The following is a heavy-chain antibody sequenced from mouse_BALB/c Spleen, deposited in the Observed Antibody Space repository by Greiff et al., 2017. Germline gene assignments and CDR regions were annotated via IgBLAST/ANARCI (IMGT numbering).Heavy chain of an antibody. D-gene: IGHD1-1*01. V-gene: IGHV3-2*02. Sequence: EVQLQQSGPGLVKPSQSLSLTCTVTGYSITSDYAWNWIRQFPGNKLEWMGYISYSGSTSYNPSLKSRISITRDTSKNQFFLQLNSVTTEDTATYYCAITTVVARVFDYWGQGTTLTVSS. CDR2: ISYSGST. CDR1: GYSITSDYA. CDR3: AITTVVARVFDY. J-gene: IGHJ2*01.